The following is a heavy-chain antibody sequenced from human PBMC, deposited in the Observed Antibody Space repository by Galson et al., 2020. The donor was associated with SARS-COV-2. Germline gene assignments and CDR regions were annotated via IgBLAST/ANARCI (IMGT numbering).Heavy chain of an antibody. D-gene: IGHD5-12*01. CDR1: GFTFSSYG. CDR3: AKGKIVATIIDY. Sequence: GGSLRLSCAASGFTFSSYGMHWVRQAPGKGLEWVAVIWYDGSNKYYADSVKGRFTISRDNSKNTLYLQMNSLRAEDTAVYYCAKGKIVATIIDYWGQGTLVTVSS. V-gene: IGHV3-33*06. J-gene: IGHJ4*02. CDR2: IWYDGSNK.